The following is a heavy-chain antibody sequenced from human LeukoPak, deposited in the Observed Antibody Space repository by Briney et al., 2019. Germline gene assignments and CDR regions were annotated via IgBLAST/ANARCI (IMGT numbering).Heavy chain of an antibody. J-gene: IGHJ6*03. D-gene: IGHD2-15*01. CDR1: GGTFSSYA. CDR3: ATGYCSGGSCYSGPLYYYYYMDV. Sequence: SVKVSCKXSGGTFSSYAISWVRQSPGQGLEWMGRIIPIFGTANYAQKFQGRVTITTDESTSTAYMELSSLRSEDTAVYYCATGYCSGGSCYSGPLYYYYYMDVWGKGTTVTVSS. V-gene: IGHV1-69*05. CDR2: IIPIFGTA.